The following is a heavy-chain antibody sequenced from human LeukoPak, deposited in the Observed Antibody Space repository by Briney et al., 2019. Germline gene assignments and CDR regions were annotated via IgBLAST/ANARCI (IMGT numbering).Heavy chain of an antibody. CDR2: MNPNSGNT. V-gene: IGHV1-8*02. CDR3: ARAEGSSSWYLV. CDR1: GYTFTSYD. D-gene: IGHD6-13*01. Sequence: GASVKVSCKASGYTFTSYDINWVRQATGQGLEWMGWMNPNSGNTGYAQKFQGRVNMTRNTSIRTAYMELSSLRSEGTAVYYCARAEGSSSWYLVWGQGTLVTVSS. J-gene: IGHJ4*02.